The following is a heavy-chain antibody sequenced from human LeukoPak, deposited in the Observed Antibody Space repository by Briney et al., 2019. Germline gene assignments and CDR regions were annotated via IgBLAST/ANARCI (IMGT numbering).Heavy chain of an antibody. CDR2: IYYSGST. V-gene: IGHV4-59*01. D-gene: IGHD1-26*01. J-gene: IGHJ4*02. Sequence: SETLSLTCTVSGGSISSYYWSWIRQPPGKGLEWIGYIYYSGSTNYNPSLKSRVTISVDTSKNQFSLKLSSVTAADTAVYYCARHRYGGFDYWGQGTLVTVSS. CDR3: ARHRYGGFDY. CDR1: GGSISSYY.